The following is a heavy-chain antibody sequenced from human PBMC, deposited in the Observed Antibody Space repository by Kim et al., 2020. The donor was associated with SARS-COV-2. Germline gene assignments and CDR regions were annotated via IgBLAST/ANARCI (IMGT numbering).Heavy chain of an antibody. CDR1: GYTFTSYG. J-gene: IGHJ6*02. V-gene: IGHV1-18*01. CDR2: ISAYNGNT. CDR3: ARDAPGELMVYATRGMDV. Sequence: ASVKVSCKASGYTFTSYGISWVRQAPGQGLEWMGWISAYNGNTNYAQKLQGRVTMTTDTSTSTAYMELRSLRSDDTAVYYCARDAPGELMVYATRGMDVWGQGTTVTVSS. D-gene: IGHD2-8*01.